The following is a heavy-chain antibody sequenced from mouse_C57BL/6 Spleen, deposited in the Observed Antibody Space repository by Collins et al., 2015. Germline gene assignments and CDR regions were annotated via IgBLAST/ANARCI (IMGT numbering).Heavy chain of an antibody. CDR3: AAPGTPIAY. CDR2: IYPGDGDT. Sequence: QVQLQQSGPELVKTGASVKISCKASGYAFSSSWMNWVKQRPGKGLEWIGRIYPGDGDTNYNGKFKGKATLTADKSSSTAYMQLSSLTSEDSAVYFCAAPGTPIAYWGQGTLVTVSA. CDR1: GYAFSSSW. J-gene: IGHJ3*01. D-gene: IGHD4-1*01. V-gene: IGHV1-82*01.